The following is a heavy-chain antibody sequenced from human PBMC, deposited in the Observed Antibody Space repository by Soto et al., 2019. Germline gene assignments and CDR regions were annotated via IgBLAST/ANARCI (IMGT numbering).Heavy chain of an antibody. J-gene: IGHJ6*02. Sequence: ESVGGVAQPGRSLRLSCTASGFTFSSYGMHWVRQAPGKGLEWVAVIWYDGSNKYYADSVKGRFTISRDNSKNTLYLQMNSLRAEDTAVYYCARAPHYYYYGLDVWGQGTTVTVSS. CDR1: GFTFSSYG. CDR2: IWYDGSNK. CDR3: ARAPHYYYYGLDV. V-gene: IGHV3-33*01.